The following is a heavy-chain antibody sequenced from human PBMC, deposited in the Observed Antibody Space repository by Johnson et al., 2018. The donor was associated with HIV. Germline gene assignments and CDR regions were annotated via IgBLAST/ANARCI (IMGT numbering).Heavy chain of an antibody. J-gene: IGHJ3*02. D-gene: IGHD6-19*01. V-gene: IGHV3-33*01. Sequence: QVQLVESGGGLVQPGGSLRLSCAASGFTFSSYGMHWVRQAPGKGLEWVAVIWYDGSNKYYADSVKGRFTISRDDSKNTLYLQMNSLKTEDTAVYYCTTFGYSSGWYANAFDIWGQGTMVTVSS. CDR3: TTFGYSSGWYANAFDI. CDR1: GFTFSSYG. CDR2: IWYDGSNK.